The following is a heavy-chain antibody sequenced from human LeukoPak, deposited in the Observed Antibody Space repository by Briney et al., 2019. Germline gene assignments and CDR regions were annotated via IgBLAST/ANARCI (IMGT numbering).Heavy chain of an antibody. J-gene: IGHJ4*02. CDR1: GYTFTGYY. Sequence: ASVKVSCKASGYTFTGYYMHWVRQSPGQGLEWMGWINPNSGGRNYAQKFQGRVTMTRDTSISTAYMDLSRLRSDDTAVYYCASWGCNGGNCFFDYWGQGTLVTVSS. CDR2: INPNSGGR. V-gene: IGHV1-2*02. CDR3: ASWGCNGGNCFFDY. D-gene: IGHD2-15*01.